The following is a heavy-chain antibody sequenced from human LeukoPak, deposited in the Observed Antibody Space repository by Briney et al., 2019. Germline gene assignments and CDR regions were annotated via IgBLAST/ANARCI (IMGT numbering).Heavy chain of an antibody. CDR2: ISYDGTNK. D-gene: IGHD6-13*01. J-gene: IGHJ4*02. Sequence: GGSLRLSCAASGITFSSYGMHWVRQAPGKGLEWVGVISYDGTNKNYADSVKGRSTISRDNSKNTLYLQMNSLRAEDTAVYYCAKVGYSTNWLYFDYWGQGTLVTVSS. V-gene: IGHV3-30*18. CDR3: AKVGYSTNWLYFDY. CDR1: GITFSSYG.